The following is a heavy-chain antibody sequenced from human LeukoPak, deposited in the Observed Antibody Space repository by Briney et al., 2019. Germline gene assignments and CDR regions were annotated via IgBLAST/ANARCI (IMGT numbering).Heavy chain of an antibody. CDR1: GGSFSGYY. Sequence: PSETLSLTCAVYGGSFSGYYWSWIRQPPGKGLEWIGEINHSGSTNYNPSLKSRVTISVDTSKNQFSLKLSSVTAADTAVYYCARQSPNYDYVWGSYRRPDAFDIWGQGTMVTASS. J-gene: IGHJ3*02. D-gene: IGHD3-16*02. V-gene: IGHV4-34*01. CDR2: INHSGST. CDR3: ARQSPNYDYVWGSYRRPDAFDI.